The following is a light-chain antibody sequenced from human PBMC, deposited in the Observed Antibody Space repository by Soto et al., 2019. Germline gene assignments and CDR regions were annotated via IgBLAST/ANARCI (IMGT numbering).Light chain of an antibody. CDR1: QSVSSSY. Sequence: VLPQSPATLSLSPGESAPLSCRASQSVSSSYLAWYQQKPGQAPRLLIYGASSRATGIPDRFSGSGSGTDFTLTISRLEPEDFAVYYCQQYGSSSWTFGQGTKVDI. V-gene: IGKV3-20*01. J-gene: IGKJ1*01. CDR3: QQYGSSSWT. CDR2: GAS.